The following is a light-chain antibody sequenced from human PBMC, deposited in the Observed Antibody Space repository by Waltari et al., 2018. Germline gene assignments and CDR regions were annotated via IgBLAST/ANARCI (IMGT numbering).Light chain of an antibody. J-gene: IGKJ1*01. CDR1: QSVARA. Sequence: EIVLTQSPGTLSLSPWERATLSCRASQSVARALDWYQKKHGQPPRIILYNTYTRATGVPDRFSCGGSGTDFRLTISRLEPEDFAVDYCQNYVRLPATFGQGTKVEIK. V-gene: IGKV3-20*01. CDR3: QNYVRLPAT. CDR2: NTY.